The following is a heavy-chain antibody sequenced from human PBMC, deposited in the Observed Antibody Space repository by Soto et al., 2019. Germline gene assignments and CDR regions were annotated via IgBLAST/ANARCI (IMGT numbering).Heavy chain of an antibody. CDR1: SGSISSSNW. V-gene: IGHV4-4*02. Sequence: SETLSLTCAVSSGSISSSNWWSWVRQPPGKGLEWIGEIYHSGSTNYNPSLKSRVTISVDKSKNQFSLKLSSVTAADTAVYYCARTFTGDYVIMDVWGKGTTVTVSS. CDR3: ARTFTGDYVIMDV. D-gene: IGHD4-17*01. J-gene: IGHJ6*03. CDR2: IYHSGST.